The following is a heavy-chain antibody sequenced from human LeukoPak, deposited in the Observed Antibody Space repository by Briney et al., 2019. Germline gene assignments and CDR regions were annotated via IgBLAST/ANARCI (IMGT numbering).Heavy chain of an antibody. J-gene: IGHJ4*02. CDR3: AKAFGSGSYFLDY. D-gene: IGHD3-10*01. Sequence: GGSLRLSCAASGFIVNTNYMTWVRQAPGRGLEWVSFIYADGNTYYADSVKGRFTISRDISKNAVYLQMNSLRAEDTAVYYCAKAFGSGSYFLDYWGQGTLVTVSS. CDR1: GFIVNTNY. CDR2: IYADGNT. V-gene: IGHV3-53*01.